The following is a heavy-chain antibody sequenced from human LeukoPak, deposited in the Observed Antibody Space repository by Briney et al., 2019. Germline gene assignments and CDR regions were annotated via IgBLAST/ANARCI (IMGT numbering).Heavy chain of an antibody. V-gene: IGHV1-2*06. J-gene: IGHJ4*02. Sequence: ASVKVSCKASGYTFTGYYMHWVRQAPGQGLERMGRINPNSGGTNYAQKFQGRVTMTRDTSISTAYMELSRLRSDDTAVYYCARDQGGYAMNYWGQGTLVTVSS. CDR3: ARDQGGYAMNY. D-gene: IGHD5-12*01. CDR2: INPNSGGT. CDR1: GYTFTGYY.